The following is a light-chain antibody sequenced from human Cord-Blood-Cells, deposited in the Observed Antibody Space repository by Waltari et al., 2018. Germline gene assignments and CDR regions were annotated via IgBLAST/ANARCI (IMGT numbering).Light chain of an antibody. J-gene: IGLJ3*02. CDR3: CSYAGSSTWV. V-gene: IGLV2-23*01. CDR2: EGS. CDR1: SSAVRSYNL. Sequence: QSALTQPASVSGSPGPPITISCTGTSSAVRSYNLGSWYQQHPGKAPELMIYEGSKRPSGVSNRFSGSKSGNTASLTISGLQAEDEADYYCCSYAGSSTWVFGGGTKLTVL.